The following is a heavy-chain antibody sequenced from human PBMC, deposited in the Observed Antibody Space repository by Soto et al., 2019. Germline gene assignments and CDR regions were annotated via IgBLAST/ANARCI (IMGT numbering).Heavy chain of an antibody. CDR2: ISGSGGST. CDR1: GFTFSSYA. D-gene: IGHD3-3*01. Sequence: GGSLRLSCAASGFTFSSYAMGWVRQAPGKGLEWVSAISGSGGSTYYADSVKGRFTISRDNSKNTLYLQMNSLRAEDTAVYYCATSPTIFGVVIPDPYYYYGMDVWGQGTTVTVSS. CDR3: ATSPTIFGVVIPDPYYYYGMDV. J-gene: IGHJ6*02. V-gene: IGHV3-23*01.